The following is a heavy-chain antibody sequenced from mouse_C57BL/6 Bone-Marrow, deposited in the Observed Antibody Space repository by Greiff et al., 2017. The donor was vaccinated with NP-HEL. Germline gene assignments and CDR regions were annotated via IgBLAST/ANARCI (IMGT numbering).Heavy chain of an antibody. Sequence: VKLMESGAELARPGASVKLSCKASGYTFTSYGISWVKQRTGPGLEWIGEIYPRSGNTYYNEKFKGKATLTADKSSSTAYMELRSLTSEDSAVYFCARERWLLPYYFDYWGQGTTLTVSS. CDR3: ARERWLLPYYFDY. V-gene: IGHV1-81*01. D-gene: IGHD2-3*01. J-gene: IGHJ2*01. CDR2: IYPRSGNT. CDR1: GYTFTSYG.